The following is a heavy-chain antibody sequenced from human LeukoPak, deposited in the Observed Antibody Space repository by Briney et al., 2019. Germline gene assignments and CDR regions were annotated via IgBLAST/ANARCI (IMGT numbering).Heavy chain of an antibody. J-gene: IGHJ4*02. D-gene: IGHD1-26*01. V-gene: IGHV3-23*01. Sequence: GGSLRLSCAASDFTFTTHWMSWVRQAPGKGLEWVSVISGSGGSTYYADSVKGRFTISRDNSKNTLYLQMNSLRAEDTAVYYCARDRGDSLVGADFDSWGQGTLVTVSS. CDR1: DFTFTTHW. CDR3: ARDRGDSLVGADFDS. CDR2: ISGSGGST.